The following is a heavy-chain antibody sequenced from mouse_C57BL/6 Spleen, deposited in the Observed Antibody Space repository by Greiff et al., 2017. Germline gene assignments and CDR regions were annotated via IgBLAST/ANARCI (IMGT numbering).Heavy chain of an antibody. V-gene: IGHV5-12*01. CDR1: GFTFSDYY. Sequence: EVKVVESGGGLVQPGGSLKLSCAASGFTFSDYYMYWVRQTPEKRLEWVAYISNGGGSTYYPDTVKGRFTISRDNAKNTLYLQMSRLKSEDTAMYYCARQGDKGSYAMDYWGQGTSVTVSS. J-gene: IGHJ4*01. CDR2: ISNGGGST. CDR3: ARQGDKGSYAMDY.